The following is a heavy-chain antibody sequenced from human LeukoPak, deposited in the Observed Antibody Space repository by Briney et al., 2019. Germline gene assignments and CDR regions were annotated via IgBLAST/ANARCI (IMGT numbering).Heavy chain of an antibody. Sequence: PSETPSLTCTVSGGAISSYYWSWIRQPPGRGLEWMGYIYYSGSTNYNPSLKSRVTISVDTSKNQFSLKLSSVTAADTAVYYCARQRGLSSSWYPLDYWGQGTLVTVSS. D-gene: IGHD6-13*01. CDR2: IYYSGST. J-gene: IGHJ4*02. CDR3: ARQRGLSSSWYPLDY. CDR1: GGAISSYY. V-gene: IGHV4-59*01.